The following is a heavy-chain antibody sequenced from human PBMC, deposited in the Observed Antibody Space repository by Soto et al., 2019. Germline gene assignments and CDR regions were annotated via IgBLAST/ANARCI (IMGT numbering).Heavy chain of an antibody. CDR1: GFTFSNAW. J-gene: IGHJ6*02. V-gene: IGHV3-15*07. CDR3: AREFLRRSNYDSYYYYYGMDV. D-gene: IGHD3-22*01. Sequence: PGGSLRLSCAASGFTFSNAWMDWVRQAPGKGLEWVGRIKSKTDGGTTDYAAPVKGRFTISRDNAKNTLYLQMNSLRAEDTAVYYCAREFLRRSNYDSYYYYYGMDVWGQGTTVTVSS. CDR2: IKSKTDGGTT.